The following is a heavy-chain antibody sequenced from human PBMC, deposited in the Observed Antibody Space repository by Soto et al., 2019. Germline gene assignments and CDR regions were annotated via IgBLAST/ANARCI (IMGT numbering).Heavy chain of an antibody. CDR3: ARARHDYGDYNWFDP. CDR1: GFTFSSYG. D-gene: IGHD4-17*01. Sequence: QVQLVESGGGVVQPGSSLRLSCAASGFTFSSYGMHWVRQAPGKGLEWVAVIWYDGSNKYYADSVKARFTISRDNSKNTLYLQMTSLRAEDTAVYYCARARHDYGDYNWFDPWGQGSLVTVSS. V-gene: IGHV3-33*01. J-gene: IGHJ5*02. CDR2: IWYDGSNK.